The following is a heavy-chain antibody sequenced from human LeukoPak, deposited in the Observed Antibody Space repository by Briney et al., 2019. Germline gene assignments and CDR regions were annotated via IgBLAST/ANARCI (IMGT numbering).Heavy chain of an antibody. CDR3: AKDPLWFGDLGVYYFDY. J-gene: IGHJ4*02. D-gene: IGHD3-10*01. CDR1: GFTFSSYA. CDR2: ISGSGDST. V-gene: IGHV3-23*01. Sequence: PGGSLRLSCAASGFTFSSYAMSWVRQAPGKGLEWVSGISGSGDSTYYADSVKGRFTISRDNSKNTLYLQMNSLRAEDTAVYYCAKDPLWFGDLGVYYFDYWGQGTLVTVSS.